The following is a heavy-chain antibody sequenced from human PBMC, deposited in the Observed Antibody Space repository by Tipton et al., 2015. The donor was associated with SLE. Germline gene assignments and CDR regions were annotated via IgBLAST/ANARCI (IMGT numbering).Heavy chain of an antibody. CDR3: ARHMGGIVVVVAATLMGFDY. Sequence: TLSLTCTVSGYSISSGYYWGWIRQPPGKGLEWIGSIYHSGSTYYNPSLKSRVTISVDTSKNQFSLKLSSVTAADTAVYYCARHMGGIVVVVAATLMGFDYWGQGTLVTVSS. J-gene: IGHJ4*02. CDR2: IYHSGST. CDR1: GYSISSGYY. V-gene: IGHV4-38-2*02. D-gene: IGHD2-15*01.